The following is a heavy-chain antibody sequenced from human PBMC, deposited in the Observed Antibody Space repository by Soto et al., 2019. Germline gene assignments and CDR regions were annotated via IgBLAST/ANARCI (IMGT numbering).Heavy chain of an antibody. J-gene: IGHJ3*02. D-gene: IGHD6-6*01. CDR3: ARDGSIAAKHGGAFDI. Sequence: EVQLVETGGGLIQPGGSLRLSCAASGFTVSSNYMSWVRQAPGKGLEWVSVIYSGGSTYYADSVKGRFTISRDNSKNTLYLQMNSLRAEDTAVYYCARDGSIAAKHGGAFDIWGQGTMVTVSS. CDR1: GFTVSSNY. V-gene: IGHV3-53*02. CDR2: IYSGGST.